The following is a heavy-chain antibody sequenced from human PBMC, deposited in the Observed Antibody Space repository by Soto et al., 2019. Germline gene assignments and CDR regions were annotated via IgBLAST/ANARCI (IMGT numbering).Heavy chain of an antibody. D-gene: IGHD1-26*01. V-gene: IGHV3-74*01. Sequence: EVQLVESGGGLVQPGGSLRLSCAASGFTFSNNWMHWVRQAPGKGLVWVSRINGDGSRTNYADSVRGRFTISRDNAKNTLFLQMNGLRAEDTAVYYCATVGTGSYNWLDPWGQGTLVTASS. CDR1: GFTFSNNW. J-gene: IGHJ5*02. CDR3: ATVGTGSYNWLDP. CDR2: INGDGSRT.